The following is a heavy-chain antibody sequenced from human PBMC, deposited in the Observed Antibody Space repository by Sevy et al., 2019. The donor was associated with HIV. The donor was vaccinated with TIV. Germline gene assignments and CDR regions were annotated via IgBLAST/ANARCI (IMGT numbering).Heavy chain of an antibody. CDR2: ISGSGGST. J-gene: IGHJ6*02. CDR3: AKDPQGYYYYYGMDV. CDR1: GFTFSSYA. V-gene: IGHV3-23*01. Sequence: GGSLRLSCAASGFTFSSYAMSWVRQAPGKGLEWVSAISGSGGSTYYADSVKGRFTISRDNSKNTLYLQMNSLRVEDTAVYYCAKDPQGYYYYYGMDVWGQGTTVTVSS.